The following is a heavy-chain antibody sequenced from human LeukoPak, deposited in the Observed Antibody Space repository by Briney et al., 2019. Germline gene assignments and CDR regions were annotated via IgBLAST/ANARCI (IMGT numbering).Heavy chain of an antibody. J-gene: IGHJ4*02. Sequence: PSETLSLTCTVSGGSISSYYWSWIRQPPGKGLEWIGYIYYSGSTNYNPSLKSRVTMSVDTSKNQFSLKLTSVTAADTAVYYCAREVAASLFALDYWGQGTLVTVSS. CDR3: AREVAASLFALDY. D-gene: IGHD2-15*01. CDR2: IYYSGST. V-gene: IGHV4-59*12. CDR1: GGSISSYY.